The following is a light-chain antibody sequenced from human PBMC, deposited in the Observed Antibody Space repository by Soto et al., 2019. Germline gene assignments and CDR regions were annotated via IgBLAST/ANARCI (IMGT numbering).Light chain of an antibody. CDR3: QQYNSYEGLT. J-gene: IGKJ4*01. CDR2: KAS. Sequence: DIQMTQSPSTLSASVGDRVTITCRASQSVSSWLAWYQQKPGKAPKLLIYKASSLESGVPSRFSGSGSGTEFTLTISSMQPDDFATYYGQQYNSYEGLTFGGGTKVEIK. V-gene: IGKV1-5*03. CDR1: QSVSSW.